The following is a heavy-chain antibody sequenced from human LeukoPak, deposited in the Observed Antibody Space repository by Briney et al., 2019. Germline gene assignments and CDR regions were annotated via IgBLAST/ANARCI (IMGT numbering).Heavy chain of an antibody. CDR2: IYYSGTT. CDR1: GGSINSGGYY. Sequence: SETLSLTCTVSGGSINSGGYYWSWLRQRPGRGLEWIGYIYYSGTTSYNPSLRSRVTISVDTSKNQFALKFFSVTADDTAVYYCASNMPFDLWGRGTLVTVSS. D-gene: IGHD2-2*01. J-gene: IGHJ2*01. CDR3: ASNMPFDL. V-gene: IGHV4-31*03.